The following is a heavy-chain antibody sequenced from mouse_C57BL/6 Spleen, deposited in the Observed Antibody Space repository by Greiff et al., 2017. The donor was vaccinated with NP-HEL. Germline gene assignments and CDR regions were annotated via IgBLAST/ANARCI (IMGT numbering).Heavy chain of an antibody. V-gene: IGHV1-52*01. CDR1: GYTFTSYW. Sequence: QVQLQQPGAELVRPGSSVKLSCKASGYTFTSYWMHWVKQRPIQGLEWIGNIDPSDSDTHYNQKFKDKATLTVDKSSSTAYMQLSSLTSEDSAVYYCARGLRYFDVWGTGTTVTVSS. CDR2: IDPSDSDT. CDR3: ARGLRYFDV. J-gene: IGHJ1*03. D-gene: IGHD2-13*01.